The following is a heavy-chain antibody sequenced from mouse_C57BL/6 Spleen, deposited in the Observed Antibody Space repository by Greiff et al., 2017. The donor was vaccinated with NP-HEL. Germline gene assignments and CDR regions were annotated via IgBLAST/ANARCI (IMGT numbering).Heavy chain of an antibody. Sequence: VQLQQSGAELVRPGASVKLSCTASGFNIKDDYMHWVKQRPEQGLEWIGWIDPENGDTEYASKFQGKATITADTSSNTAYLQLSSLTSEDTAVYYCTTNYYGSSYTGYWGQGTTLTVSS. J-gene: IGHJ2*01. V-gene: IGHV14-4*01. CDR1: GFNIKDDY. D-gene: IGHD1-1*01. CDR2: IDPENGDT. CDR3: TTNYYGSSYTGY.